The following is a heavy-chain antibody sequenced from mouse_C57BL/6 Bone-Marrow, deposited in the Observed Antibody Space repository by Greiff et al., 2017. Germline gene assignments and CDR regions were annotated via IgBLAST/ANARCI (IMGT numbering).Heavy chain of an antibody. Sequence: VLLLQPGAELVRPGSSVKLSCKASGFTFPSYWMHWVQQTPMQGLEWIGNIDPSDSETNYTQKFKDKATFTVDKSSSTAYMQLSSLTSEDSAVYYCARGSEMDYWGQGTLVTVSA. J-gene: IGHJ4*01. CDR1: GFTFPSYW. V-gene: IGHV1-52*01. CDR2: IDPSDSET. CDR3: ARGSEMDY.